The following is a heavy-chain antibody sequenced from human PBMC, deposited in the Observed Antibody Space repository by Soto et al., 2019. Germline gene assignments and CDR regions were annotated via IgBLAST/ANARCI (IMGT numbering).Heavy chain of an antibody. J-gene: IGHJ5*02. CDR2: IHYSGGATYSP. D-gene: IGHD3-22*01. CDR3: ARVPTYYQYSIGVQPFHP. CDR1: GASIITDGDY. V-gene: IGHV4-31*03. Sequence: QVQLQESGPGLVEPSQTLSLICTVSGASIITDGDYWTWIRQHPGKGLEWLGDIHYSGGATYSPSYDTSQQSGIAISVAISKSLFSLQLTSGTAADAAEYYCARVPTYYQYSIGVQPFHPWGQGTLVTVSS.